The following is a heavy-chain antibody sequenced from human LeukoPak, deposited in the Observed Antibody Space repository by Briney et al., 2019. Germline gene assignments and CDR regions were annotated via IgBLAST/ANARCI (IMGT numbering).Heavy chain of an antibody. CDR3: AREGQQLVRGLWSWFDP. D-gene: IGHD6-13*01. V-gene: IGHV4-59*01. J-gene: IGHJ5*02. CDR1: GGSISSYY. Sequence: SETLSLTCTVSGGSISSYYWSWIRQPPGKGLEWIGYIYYSGSTNYNPSLKSRVTISVDTSKNQFSLKLSSVTAADTAVYYCAREGQQLVRGLWSWFDPWGQGTLVTVSS. CDR2: IYYSGST.